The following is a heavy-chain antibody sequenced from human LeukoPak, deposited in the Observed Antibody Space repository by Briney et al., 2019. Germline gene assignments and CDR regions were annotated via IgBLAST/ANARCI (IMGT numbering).Heavy chain of an antibody. D-gene: IGHD3-10*01. CDR3: ARLGCAVQGDIDY. CDR2: IYPGDSDT. CDR1: GYIFTSYW. J-gene: IGHJ4*02. Sequence: GGSLKISCKGSGYIFTSYWIGWVRQMPGKGLEGTGIIYPGDSDTRYSPSFQGQVTISADKSISTAYRQWSSLKASDTAMYYCARLGCAVQGDIDYWGQGTLVTVSS. V-gene: IGHV5-51*01.